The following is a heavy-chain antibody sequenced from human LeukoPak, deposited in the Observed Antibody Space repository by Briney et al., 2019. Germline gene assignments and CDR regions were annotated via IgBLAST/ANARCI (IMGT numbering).Heavy chain of an antibody. Sequence: PGGSLRLSCAASGFTFSSYGMHWVRQAPGKGLEWVAVIWYDGSNKYYADSVKGRFTISRDNSKNTLYLQMNSLRAEDTAVYYCARDGYCSGGSCYSGAFDYWGQGTLVTVSS. J-gene: IGHJ4*02. CDR3: ARDGYCSGGSCYSGAFDY. CDR1: GFTFSSYG. CDR2: IWYDGSNK. D-gene: IGHD2-15*01. V-gene: IGHV3-33*01.